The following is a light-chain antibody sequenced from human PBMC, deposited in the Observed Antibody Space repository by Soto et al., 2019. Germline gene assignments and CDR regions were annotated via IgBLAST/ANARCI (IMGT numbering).Light chain of an antibody. CDR2: AAS. CDR3: QRSHSAPLT. CDR1: QDIRNY. Sequence: DIQMTQSPSSLSASVGDRVTMTCRASQDIRNYVAWYQQKPGEAPKLLIYAASTLQSGVPARFSGGGSGTDFTLTISSLQPEDVATYYCQRSHSAPLTFGRGTKVDIK. V-gene: IGKV1-27*01. J-gene: IGKJ3*01.